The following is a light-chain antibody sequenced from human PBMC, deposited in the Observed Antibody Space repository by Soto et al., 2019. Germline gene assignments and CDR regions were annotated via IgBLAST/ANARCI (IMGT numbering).Light chain of an antibody. V-gene: IGLV2-14*01. J-gene: IGLJ3*02. CDR2: EVS. CDR3: SSFTGSTTGV. Sequence: QSALTQAASVSGSLGQSITMFCTGTSNDVGGYDYVSWYQQHPGKAPKLIIYEVSNRPSGISNRFSGSKSANTASLTISGLQAEDEDEYYCSSFTGSTTGVFGGGTKVTVL. CDR1: SNDVGGYDY.